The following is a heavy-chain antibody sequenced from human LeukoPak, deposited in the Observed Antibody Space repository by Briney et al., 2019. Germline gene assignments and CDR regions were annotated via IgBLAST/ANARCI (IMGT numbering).Heavy chain of an antibody. CDR3: ARVAAYYGDYIFYYFDY. CDR2: ISGSGVDT. Sequence: GGSLRLSCAASGFTFSSYAMSWVRQAPGKGLEWVSGISGSGVDTHYADSVKGRFTISRDNAKNSLYLQMNSLRAEDTAVYYCARVAAYYGDYIFYYFDYWGQGTLVTVSS. D-gene: IGHD4-17*01. CDR1: GFTFSSYA. J-gene: IGHJ4*02. V-gene: IGHV3-23*01.